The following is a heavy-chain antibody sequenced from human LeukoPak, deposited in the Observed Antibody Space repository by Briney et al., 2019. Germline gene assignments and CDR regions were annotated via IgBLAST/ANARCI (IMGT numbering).Heavy chain of an antibody. CDR2: ISSSSSYI. J-gene: IGHJ4*02. CDR3: ARDPRPDTAMVTDLDY. D-gene: IGHD5-18*01. Sequence: GGSLRLSCAASGFTFSSYSMNWVRQAPGKGLEWVSSISSSSSYIYYADSVKGRFTISRDNAKNSLYLQMNSLRAEDTAVYYCARDPRPDTAMVTDLDYWGQGTLVTVSS. CDR1: GFTFSSYS. V-gene: IGHV3-21*01.